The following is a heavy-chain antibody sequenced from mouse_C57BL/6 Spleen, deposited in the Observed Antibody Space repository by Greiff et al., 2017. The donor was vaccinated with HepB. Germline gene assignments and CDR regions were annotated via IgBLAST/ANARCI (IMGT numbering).Heavy chain of an antibody. CDR1: GYTFTDYY. D-gene: IGHD2-3*01. V-gene: IGHV1-26*01. CDR2: INPNNGGT. CDR3: ARKEIYDGYFDY. J-gene: IGHJ2*01. Sequence: VQLQQSGPELVKPGASVKISCKASGYTFTDYYMNWVKQSHGKSLEWIGDINPNNGGTSYNQKFKGKATLTVDKSSSTAYMELRSLTSEDSAVYYCARKEIYDGYFDYWGQGTTLTVSS.